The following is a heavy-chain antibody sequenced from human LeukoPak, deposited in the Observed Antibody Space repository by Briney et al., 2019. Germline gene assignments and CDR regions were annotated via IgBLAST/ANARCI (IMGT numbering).Heavy chain of an antibody. CDR3: ASGSLRLVPAATYFDY. CDR2: INHSGST. CDR1: GGSFSGYY. J-gene: IGHJ4*02. Sequence: SETLSLTCAVYGGSFSGYYWSWIRQPPGKGLEWIGEINHSGSTNYNPSLKSRVTISVDTSKNQFSLKLSSVTAADTAVYYCASGSLRLVPAATYFDYWGQGTLVTVSS. V-gene: IGHV4-34*01. D-gene: IGHD2-2*01.